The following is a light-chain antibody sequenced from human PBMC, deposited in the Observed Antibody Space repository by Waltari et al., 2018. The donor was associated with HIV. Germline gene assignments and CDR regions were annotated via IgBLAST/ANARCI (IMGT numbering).Light chain of an antibody. CDR1: QASNSW. J-gene: IGKJ1*01. V-gene: IGKV1-12*01. Sequence: DIQMTQSPFFVSASVGDRVTITCRASQASNSWLTWYQQRQGADPNLLIYASSTLQSWVPTRFSGNRSGTNFTLTISSLQPEDFATYYCQQADGLPWTFGQGTKVEMK. CDR2: ASS. CDR3: QQADGLPWT.